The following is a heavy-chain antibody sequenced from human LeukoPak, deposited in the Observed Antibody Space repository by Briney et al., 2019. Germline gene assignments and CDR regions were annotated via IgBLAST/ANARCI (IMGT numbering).Heavy chain of an antibody. CDR1: GFTFSTYC. V-gene: IGHV3-74*01. CDR3: TFSSYGDHVGVDAFDI. J-gene: IGHJ3*02. D-gene: IGHD4-17*01. CDR2: INRDGSST. Sequence: GGSLRLSCAASGFTFSTYCMHWVRQAPGKGLVWVSRINRDGSSTGYADSVKGRFTISRDNAKNTVYLQMDSLSAEDTSMYYCTFSSYGDHVGVDAFDIWGQGTMVTVSS.